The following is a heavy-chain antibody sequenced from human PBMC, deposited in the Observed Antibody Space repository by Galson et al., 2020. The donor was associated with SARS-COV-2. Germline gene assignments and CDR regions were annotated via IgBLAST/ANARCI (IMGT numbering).Heavy chain of an antibody. V-gene: IGHV3-49*04. D-gene: IGHD3-3*01. CDR1: GFTFGDYA. CDR2: IRSKAYGGTT. J-gene: IGHJ6*02. CDR3: TRGFDYYGMDV. Sequence: TGGSLRLSCTASGFTFGDYAMSWVRQAPGKGLEWVGFIRSKAYGGTTEYAASVKGRFTISRDDSKSIAYLQMNSLKTEDTAVYYCTRGFDYYGMDVWGQGTTVTVSS.